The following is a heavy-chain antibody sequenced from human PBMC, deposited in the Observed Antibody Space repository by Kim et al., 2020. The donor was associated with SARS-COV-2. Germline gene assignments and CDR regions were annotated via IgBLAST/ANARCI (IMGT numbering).Heavy chain of an antibody. CDR1: GGSISSSSYY. Sequence: SETLSLTCTVSGGSISSSSYYWGWIRQPPGKGLEWIGSIYYSGSTYYNPSLKSRVTISVDTSKNQFSLKLSSVTAADTAVYYCASPIINDDYGDSARDYWGQGTLVTVSS. V-gene: IGHV4-39*01. J-gene: IGHJ4*02. CDR2: IYYSGST. CDR3: ASPIINDDYGDSARDY. D-gene: IGHD4-17*01.